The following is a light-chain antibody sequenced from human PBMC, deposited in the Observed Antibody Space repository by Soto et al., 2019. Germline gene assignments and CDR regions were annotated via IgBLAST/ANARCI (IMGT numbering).Light chain of an antibody. CDR2: AAS. J-gene: IGKJ5*01. Sequence: IQLTQSPSFLSASVGDRVTITCRASQVLSSDLAWYQKKPGKAPKLLIYAASTLQSGVPSRFSGSGSGTEFTLTISSLQPEDFATYYCQQLNSYPITFGQGTRLEIK. CDR3: QQLNSYPIT. CDR1: QVLSSD. V-gene: IGKV1-9*01.